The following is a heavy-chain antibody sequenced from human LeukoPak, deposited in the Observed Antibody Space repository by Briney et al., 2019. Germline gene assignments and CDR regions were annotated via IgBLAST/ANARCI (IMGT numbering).Heavy chain of an antibody. V-gene: IGHV3-48*02. CDR3: ATGVTTIDY. Sequence: GGSLRLSCAASGCTFSNYRMNWVRQAPGKGLEWVSYISSSSSAIYYADSVKGRFTISRDNAKNSLYLQMNSLRDEDTAVYYCATGVTTIDYWGQGTLVTVSS. J-gene: IGHJ4*02. D-gene: IGHD4-17*01. CDR2: ISSSSSAI. CDR1: GCTFSNYR.